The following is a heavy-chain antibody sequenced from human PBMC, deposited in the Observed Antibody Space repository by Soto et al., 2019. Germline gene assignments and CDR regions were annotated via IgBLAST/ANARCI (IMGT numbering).Heavy chain of an antibody. Sequence: QMRLQESGSGLVKPSQTLSLTCAVYGGSISSGGYAWNWIRQPPGKGLEWIGYIYHSGYTSYNPSLKNGVIISVDKSHNQFALTRSFVTASDTAVYYCARDSLTGNYFDPWGQGTLVTVSS. CDR3: ARDSLTGNYFDP. V-gene: IGHV4-30-2*01. J-gene: IGHJ5*02. D-gene: IGHD1-7*01. CDR1: GGSISSGGYA. CDR2: IYHSGYT.